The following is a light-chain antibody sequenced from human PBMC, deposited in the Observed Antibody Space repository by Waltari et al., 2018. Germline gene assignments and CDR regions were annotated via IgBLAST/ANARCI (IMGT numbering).Light chain of an antibody. J-gene: IGKJ4*01. V-gene: IGKV3-15*01. CDR3: QQYNNWLT. Sequence: EIVMTQSPATLSVSPGERATLSCRASQSVSSNLAGYQQKPGQAPRLLIYGASTRATGIPARFSGSGSGTEFTLTISSMQSEDVAVYYCQQYNNWLTFGGGTKVEIK. CDR2: GAS. CDR1: QSVSSN.